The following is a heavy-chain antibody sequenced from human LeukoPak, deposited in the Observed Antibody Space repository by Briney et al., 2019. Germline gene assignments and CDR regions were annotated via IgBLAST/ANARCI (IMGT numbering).Heavy chain of an antibody. CDR1: GYTFTSYD. CDR2: MNPNSGNT. V-gene: IGHV1-8*01. CDR3: ARVSSPLQYNWFDP. J-gene: IGHJ5*02. Sequence: GALVKVSCKASGYTFTSYDINWVRQATGQGLEWMGWMNPNSGNTGYAQKFQGRVTMTRNTSISTAYMELSSLRSEDTAVYYCARVSSPLQYNWFDPWGQGTLITVSS. D-gene: IGHD1-14*01.